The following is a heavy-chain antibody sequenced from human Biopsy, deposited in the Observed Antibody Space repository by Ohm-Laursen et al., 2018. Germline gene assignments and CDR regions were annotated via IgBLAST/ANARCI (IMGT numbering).Heavy chain of an antibody. CDR2: FDREERKT. J-gene: IGHJ4*02. CDR1: GYTLTELS. Sequence: ASVKVSCKVSGYTLTELSIHWVRQTGGKGLEWMGGFDREERKTVYAEKFQGRITMTEDTSTDTAYMELSSLRSEDTAAYYCAADINVWNVNYWGQGTQVTVSS. CDR3: AADINVWNVNY. V-gene: IGHV1-24*01. D-gene: IGHD1-1*01.